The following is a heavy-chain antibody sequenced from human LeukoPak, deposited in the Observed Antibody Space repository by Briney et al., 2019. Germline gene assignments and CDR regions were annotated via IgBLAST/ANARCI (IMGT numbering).Heavy chain of an antibody. Sequence: GGSLRLSCAASGFTFSSYSMNWVRQAPGKGLEWVSYISSSSSTIYYADSVKGRFTISRDNAKNSLYLQMNSLRADDTAVYYCARDQRAVAGPLSYWGQGTLVTVSS. V-gene: IGHV3-48*01. J-gene: IGHJ4*02. CDR2: ISSSSSTI. CDR3: ARDQRAVAGPLSY. D-gene: IGHD6-19*01. CDR1: GFTFSSYS.